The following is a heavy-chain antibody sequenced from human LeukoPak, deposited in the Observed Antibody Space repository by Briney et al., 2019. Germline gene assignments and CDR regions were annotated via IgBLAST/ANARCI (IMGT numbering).Heavy chain of an antibody. Sequence: SVKVSCKASGGTFSSYAISWVRQAPGQGLEWMGGIIPIFGTANYAQKFQGRVMITADESTSTAYMELSSLRSEDTAVYYCARSSSPISTRGYFDYWGQGTLITVSS. J-gene: IGHJ4*02. D-gene: IGHD2-21*01. CDR2: IIPIFGTA. V-gene: IGHV1-69*13. CDR3: ARSSSPISTRGYFDY. CDR1: GGTFSSYA.